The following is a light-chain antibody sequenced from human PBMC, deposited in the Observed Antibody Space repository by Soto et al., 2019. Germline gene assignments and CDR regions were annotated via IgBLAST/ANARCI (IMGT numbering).Light chain of an antibody. J-gene: IGKJ1*01. V-gene: IGKV3-15*01. Sequence: EIVLTQSPGTLSVSPGERATLSCRASQSVSSKLAWYQQKPGQAPRLLFYGASTGATGIPARFSGSGSETAFTLSISSLQTEDFAVYYCQQYNNWPGTFGQGTKMEIK. CDR2: GAS. CDR3: QQYNNWPGT. CDR1: QSVSSK.